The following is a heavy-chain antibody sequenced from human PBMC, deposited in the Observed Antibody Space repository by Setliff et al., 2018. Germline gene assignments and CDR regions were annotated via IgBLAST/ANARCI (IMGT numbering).Heavy chain of an antibody. V-gene: IGHV3-53*01. Sequence: PGGSLRLSCAASGFTVSSNYMSWVRQAPGKGLEWVSVIYSGGSTYYADSVKGRFTISRDNAKNTLYLQMNSLRAEDTAVYYCARAHSSTLSVHDYWGQGTLVTVSS. CDR3: ARAHSSTLSVHDY. CDR1: GFTVSSNY. D-gene: IGHD2-2*01. J-gene: IGHJ4*02. CDR2: IYSGGST.